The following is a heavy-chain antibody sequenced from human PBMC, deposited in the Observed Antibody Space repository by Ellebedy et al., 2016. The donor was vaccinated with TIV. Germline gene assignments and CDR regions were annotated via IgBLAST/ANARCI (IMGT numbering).Heavy chain of an antibody. CDR1: GFTFNTYT. D-gene: IGHD3-3*01. CDR2: INALGDRA. Sequence: GESLKISXATSGFTFNTYTMSWVRQAPGKGLEWLCVINALGDRAEYAESVRGRFTIARDNSKNTLYLEMNRLTVEDTAVYYCTKDHMEWTLRGAFDAWGQGTMVAVSS. J-gene: IGHJ3*01. V-gene: IGHV3-23*01. CDR3: TKDHMEWTLRGAFDA.